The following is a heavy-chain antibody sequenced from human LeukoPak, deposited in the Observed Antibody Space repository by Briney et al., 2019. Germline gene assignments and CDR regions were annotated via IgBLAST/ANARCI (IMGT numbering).Heavy chain of an antibody. CDR2: VYYSGST. CDR1: GGSITRSSYY. Sequence: SETLSLTCTVSGGSITRSSYYWAWIRQPPGKALEWIATVYYSGSTYYNPSLQSRVTISIDTSKKQFSLKLSSVTAADTAVYYCARQWFGELFWGQGTLVTVSS. V-gene: IGHV4-39*07. CDR3: ARQWFGELF. D-gene: IGHD3-10*01. J-gene: IGHJ4*02.